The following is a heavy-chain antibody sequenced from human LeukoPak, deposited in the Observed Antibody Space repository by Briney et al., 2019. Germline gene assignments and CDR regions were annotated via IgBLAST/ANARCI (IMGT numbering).Heavy chain of an antibody. CDR1: GYTFTGYY. J-gene: IGHJ4*02. CDR3: ARGSFEGISSGWTDFDY. V-gene: IGHV1-2*02. CDR2: INPNSGGT. Sequence: GASVKVSCKASGYTFTGYYMHWVRQAPGQGLEWMGWINPNSGGTNYAQKFQGRVTMTRDTSISTAYMELSRLRSDDTAVYYCARGSFEGISSGWTDFDYWGQGTLVTVSS. D-gene: IGHD6-19*01.